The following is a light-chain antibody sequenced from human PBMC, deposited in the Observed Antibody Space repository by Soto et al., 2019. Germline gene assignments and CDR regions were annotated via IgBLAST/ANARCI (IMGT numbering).Light chain of an antibody. CDR2: KAS. CDR1: QTISSW. J-gene: IGKJ1*01. Sequence: DIQRPQSPSTLSGSVGDRVTITCRASQTISSWLAWYQQKPGKAPKLLIYKASTLKSGVPSRFSGSGSGTEFTLTISSLQPDDFATYYCQQYNSYWTFGQ. CDR3: QQYNSYWT. V-gene: IGKV1-5*03.